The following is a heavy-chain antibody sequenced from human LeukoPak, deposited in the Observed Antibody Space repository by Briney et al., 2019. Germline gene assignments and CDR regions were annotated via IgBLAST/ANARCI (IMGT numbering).Heavy chain of an antibody. CDR1: GFTFRNYA. CDR2: ISGSGGST. V-gene: IGHV3-23*01. Sequence: PGVSLRLSCAASGFTFRNYAMSWVRQAPGKGPEWVSLISGSGGSTDYADSVKGRFTISRDTSKNTLYLQVNSLRAEDTAVYYCAKGGGVISYYFDYWGQGTLVTVSS. CDR3: AKGGGVISYYFDY. J-gene: IGHJ4*02. D-gene: IGHD3-10*01.